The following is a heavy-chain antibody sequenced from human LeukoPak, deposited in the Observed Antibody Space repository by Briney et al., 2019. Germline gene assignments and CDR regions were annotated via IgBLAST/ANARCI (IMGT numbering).Heavy chain of an antibody. V-gene: IGHV4-31*03. CDR1: GGSISSGGYY. J-gene: IGHJ6*02. D-gene: IGHD3-16*01. CDR2: IYYSGST. Sequence: PSETLSLTCTVSGGSISSGGYYWSWIRQHPGKGLEWIGYIYYSGSTYYNPSLKSRVTISVDTSKNQFSLKLSSVTAADTAVYYCARDLGTGELYYYYGMDVWGQGTTVTVSS. CDR3: ARDLGTGELYYYYGMDV.